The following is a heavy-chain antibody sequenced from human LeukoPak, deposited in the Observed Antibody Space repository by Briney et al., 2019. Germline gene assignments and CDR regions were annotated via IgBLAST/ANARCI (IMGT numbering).Heavy chain of an antibody. J-gene: IGHJ4*02. Sequence: PGGSLRLSCAPSGFTFSYASMSWVRQPPGKGLEWVGRIKSKTDGGTTDYAAPVKGRFTISRDDSKNTLYLQMNSLKTEDTAVYYCTTPLKDRDYISGWQVYWGQGTLVTVSS. CDR2: IKSKTDGGTT. D-gene: IGHD6-19*01. V-gene: IGHV3-15*01. CDR1: GFTFSYAS. CDR3: TTPLKDRDYISGWQVY.